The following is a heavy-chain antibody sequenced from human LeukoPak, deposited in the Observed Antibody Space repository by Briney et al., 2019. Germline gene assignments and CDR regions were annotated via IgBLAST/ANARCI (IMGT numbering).Heavy chain of an antibody. CDR3: AKEGSSGYYYHYYYYGMDV. V-gene: IGHV3-30*18. D-gene: IGHD3-22*01. CDR1: GFTFSSYG. J-gene: IGHJ6*02. Sequence: TGVSLRLSCAASGFTFSSYGMHWVRQAPGKGLEWVAVISYDGSNKYYADSVKGRFTISRDNSKNTLYLQMNSLRAEDTAVYYCAKEGSSGYYYHYYYYGMDVWGQGTTVTVSS. CDR2: ISYDGSNK.